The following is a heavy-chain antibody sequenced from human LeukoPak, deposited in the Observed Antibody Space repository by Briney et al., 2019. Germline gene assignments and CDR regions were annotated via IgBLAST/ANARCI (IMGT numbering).Heavy chain of an antibody. D-gene: IGHD2-2*02. CDR3: ARSDIVVVPAAIPLDY. J-gene: IGHJ4*02. CDR2: ISAYNGNT. CDR1: GYTFTSYG. Sequence: ASVKVSCKASGYTFTSYGISWVRPAPGQGLEWMGWISAYNGNTNYAQKLQGRVTMTTDTSTSTAYMELRSLRSDDTAVYYCARSDIVVVPAAIPLDYWGQGTLVTVSS. V-gene: IGHV1-18*01.